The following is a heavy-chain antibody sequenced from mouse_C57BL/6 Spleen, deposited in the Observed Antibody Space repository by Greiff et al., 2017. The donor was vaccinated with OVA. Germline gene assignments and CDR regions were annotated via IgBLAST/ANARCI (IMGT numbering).Heavy chain of an antibody. CDR1: GYTFTSYG. Sequence: VKLVESGAELARPGASVKLSCKASGYTFTSYGISWVKQRTGQGLEWIGEIYPRSGNTYYNEKFKGKATLTADKSSSTAYMELRSLTSEDSAVYFCAREAYYSNYEDYAMDYWGQGTSVTVSS. V-gene: IGHV1-81*01. D-gene: IGHD2-5*01. CDR2: IYPRSGNT. CDR3: AREAYYSNYEDYAMDY. J-gene: IGHJ4*01.